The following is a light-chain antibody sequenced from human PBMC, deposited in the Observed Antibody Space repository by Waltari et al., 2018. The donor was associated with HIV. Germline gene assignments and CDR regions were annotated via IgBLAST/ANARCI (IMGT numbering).Light chain of an antibody. CDR2: GAS. Sequence: EIVLTQSPGTLSLSPGERATLSCRASQSISSSDLAWYQQKPGQAPRLLIYGASSGATGIPDRFSGSGSGTDFTLTISRLEPEDFAVYYCQQYGNSPLTFGVGTKVEIK. J-gene: IGKJ4*01. V-gene: IGKV3-20*01. CDR1: QSISSSD. CDR3: QQYGNSPLT.